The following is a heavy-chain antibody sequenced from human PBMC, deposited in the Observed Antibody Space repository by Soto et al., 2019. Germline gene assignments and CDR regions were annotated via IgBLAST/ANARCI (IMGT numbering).Heavy chain of an antibody. CDR3: ASVLGSRRSGSYPSY. CDR1: GFSISDCS. V-gene: IGHV3-48*01. Sequence: EVQLVESGGGLVQPGGSLRLSCAASGFSISDCSMNWVRRAPGKGLEWISYISTNNDAIYYADSVKGRFTITRDNAKNSLFLQMNSLRAEDTALYYWASVLGSRRSGSYPSYWGQGALVTVSS. J-gene: IGHJ4*02. D-gene: IGHD3-10*01. CDR2: ISTNNDAI.